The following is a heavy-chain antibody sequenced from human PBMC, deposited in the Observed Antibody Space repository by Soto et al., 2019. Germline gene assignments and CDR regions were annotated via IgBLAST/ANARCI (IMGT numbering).Heavy chain of an antibody. D-gene: IGHD3-22*01. J-gene: IGHJ5*02. V-gene: IGHV2-5*02. Sequence: SGPTLVNPTQTLTLTCTFSGFSLSTSGVGVGWIRQPPGKALEWLALIYWDDDKRYSPSLKSRLTITKDTSKNQVVLTMTNMDPVDTATYYCAHSLIGYYYDSSGSNWFDPWGQGTLVTRLL. CDR2: IYWDDDK. CDR3: AHSLIGYYYDSSGSNWFDP. CDR1: GFSLSTSGVG.